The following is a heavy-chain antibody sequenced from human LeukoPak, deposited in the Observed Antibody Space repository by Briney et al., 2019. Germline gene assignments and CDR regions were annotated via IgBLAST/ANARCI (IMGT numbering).Heavy chain of an antibody. D-gene: IGHD2-2*01. Sequence: GESLKISCKGSGYSFTSYWIGWVRQMPGKGLEWMGIIYPGDSDTRYSPSFQGQVTISADKSISTAYLQWSSLKASDTAMYYCARRIGYCSSTSCYAWFDYWAREPWSPSPQ. CDR2: IYPGDSDT. CDR3: ARRIGYCSSTSCYAWFDY. V-gene: IGHV5-51*01. J-gene: IGHJ4*02. CDR1: GYSFTSYW.